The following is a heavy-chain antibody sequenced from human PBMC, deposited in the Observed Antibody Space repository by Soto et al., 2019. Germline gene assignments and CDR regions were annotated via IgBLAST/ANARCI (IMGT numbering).Heavy chain of an antibody. CDR1: GYSFTSYW. Sequence: GESLKISCKGSGYSFTSYWIGWVRQMPGKGLEWMGIIYPGDSDTRYSPSFQGQVTISADKSISTAYLQCRSLKASDTALYSCARLITSSHPYGMDVWGKGTTVTVSS. D-gene: IGHD6-6*01. CDR2: IYPGDSDT. V-gene: IGHV5-51*01. J-gene: IGHJ6*04. CDR3: ARLITSSHPYGMDV.